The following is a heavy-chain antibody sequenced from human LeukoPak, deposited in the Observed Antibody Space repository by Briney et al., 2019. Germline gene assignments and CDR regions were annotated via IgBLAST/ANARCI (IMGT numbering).Heavy chain of an antibody. CDR2: ISPSGGST. J-gene: IGHJ5*02. CDR3: ARGLPYYYGSGSHNWFDP. D-gene: IGHD3-10*01. Sequence: ASVKVSCKAFGYTFTSNYMHWVRQAPGQGPEWMGVISPSGGSTTYAQKFQGRVTMTRDTSISTAYMELSRLRSDDTAVYYCARGLPYYYGSGSHNWFDPWGQGTLVTVSS. V-gene: IGHV1-2*02. CDR1: GYTFTSNY.